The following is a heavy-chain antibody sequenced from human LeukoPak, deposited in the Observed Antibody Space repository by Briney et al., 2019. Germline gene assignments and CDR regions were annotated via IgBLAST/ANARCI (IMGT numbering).Heavy chain of an antibody. CDR1: GFTFDDYA. CDR3: AKSAENDAFDI. V-gene: IGHV3-9*01. Sequence: GGSLRLSCAASGFTFDDYAMHWVRQAPGKGLEWVSGISWNSGSIGYADSVKGRFTISRDNAKNSLYLQMNSLRAEDTALYYCAKSAENDAFDIWGQGTWSPSLQ. D-gene: IGHD3-3*01. J-gene: IGHJ3*02. CDR2: ISWNSGSI.